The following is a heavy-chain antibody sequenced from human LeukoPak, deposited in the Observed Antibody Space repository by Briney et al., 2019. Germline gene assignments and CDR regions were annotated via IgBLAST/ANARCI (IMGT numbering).Heavy chain of an antibody. CDR2: TRNKANSYST. CDR1: GFTIGDQY. J-gene: IGHJ4*02. D-gene: IGHD3-22*01. Sequence: GGSLRLSCAASGFTIGDQYMDWVRQAPGEGLEWVARTRNKANSYSTEYAAAVRGRFSISRDDSKNLMYLHMNSLKTEDTAVYFSARTFYDSRASPPWYHDYWGQGTLVTVSS. CDR3: ARTFYDSRASPPWYHDY. V-gene: IGHV3-72*01.